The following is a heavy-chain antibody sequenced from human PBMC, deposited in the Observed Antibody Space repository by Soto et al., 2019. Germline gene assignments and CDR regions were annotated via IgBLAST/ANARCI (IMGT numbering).Heavy chain of an antibody. CDR3: EVRPGYSTGGDY. CDR1: GLTFRTYC. V-gene: IGHV3-74*03. J-gene: IGHJ4*02. Sequence: EVQLVESGGGLVQPGGSLRLSCAASGLTFRTYCEIWVRQAPGKGLVWVSRVYNDGDSTLHAASVTGRFTISRDNAKNTVYLQMSDLRVEDTAMYYCEVRPGYSTGGDYWGRGTLVTVSS. D-gene: IGHD2-15*01. CDR2: VYNDGDST.